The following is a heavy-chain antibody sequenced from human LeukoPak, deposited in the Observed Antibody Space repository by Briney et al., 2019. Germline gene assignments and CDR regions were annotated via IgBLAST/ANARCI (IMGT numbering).Heavy chain of an antibody. CDR2: TSSSSSTI. V-gene: IGHV3-48*04. CDR1: GFTFSGYD. Sequence: GGALRLSCAASGFTFSGYDMSWVRQARGKGLEGVSYTSSSSSTIYYADSVKSRFTISRDNAKNSLYLQMNSLRAEDTAVYYCARLRYYGMDVWGQGTTVTVSS. CDR3: ARLRYYGMDV. J-gene: IGHJ6*02.